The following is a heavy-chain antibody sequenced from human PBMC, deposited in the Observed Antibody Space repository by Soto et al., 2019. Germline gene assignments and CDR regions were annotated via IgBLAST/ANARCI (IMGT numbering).Heavy chain of an antibody. V-gene: IGHV3-7*03. CDR1: GFTFSSYW. CDR2: IKQDGSEK. D-gene: IGHD6-6*01. Sequence: EVQLVESGGGLVQPGGSLRLSCAASGFTFSSYWMSWVRQAPGKGLEWVANIKQDGSEKYYVDSVKGRFTISRDNAKNSLYLQMNSLRAEDTAVYYCARVASSSSPDYYYYYYGMDVWGQGTTVTVSS. CDR3: ARVASSSSPDYYYYYYGMDV. J-gene: IGHJ6*02.